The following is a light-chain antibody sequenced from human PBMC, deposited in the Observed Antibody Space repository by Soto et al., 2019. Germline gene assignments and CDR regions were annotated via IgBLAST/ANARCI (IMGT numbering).Light chain of an antibody. CDR2: ATS. CDR1: QSVSSNY. J-gene: IGKJ2*03. Sequence: EIVLTQSPGTLSLSPGDRVTLSCRASQSVSSNYLAWYQQKPGQAPRLLIYATSSRATGIPDRFSGSGSGTGFTLNISILEPEDFAMYYCQQYGDYNAPRYSFGQGTRLEI. CDR3: QQYGDYNAPRYS. V-gene: IGKV3-20*01.